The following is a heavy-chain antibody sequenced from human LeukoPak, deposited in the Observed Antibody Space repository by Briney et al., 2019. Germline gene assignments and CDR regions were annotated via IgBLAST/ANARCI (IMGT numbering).Heavy chain of an antibody. D-gene: IGHD6-6*01. CDR2: IYHSRST. CDR1: GYSISSGYY. Sequence: SETLSLTCTVSGYSISSGYYWGWIRQPPGKGLEWIGSIYHSRSTYYNPSLKSRVTISVDTSKNQFSLKLSSVTAADTAVYYCARDGAAARPKFYYYYMDVWGKGTTVTVSS. J-gene: IGHJ6*03. CDR3: ARDGAAARPKFYYYYMDV. V-gene: IGHV4-38-2*02.